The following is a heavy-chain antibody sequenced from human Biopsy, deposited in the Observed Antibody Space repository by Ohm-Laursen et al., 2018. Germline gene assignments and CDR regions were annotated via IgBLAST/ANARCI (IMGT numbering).Heavy chain of an antibody. CDR3: ARDSRGGHLNTTLITGKNLDS. Sequence: TLSLTCIVSRDSISNYYWTWIRQSPGKGLEWIGYIYYTGSTNYNPFVKSRVTISVDTSKNQFSLKLNSVTAADTAVYFCARDSRGGHLNTTLITGKNLDSWGQGILVTASS. J-gene: IGHJ4*02. V-gene: IGHV4-59*01. CDR1: RDSISNYY. CDR2: IYYTGST. D-gene: IGHD3-16*01.